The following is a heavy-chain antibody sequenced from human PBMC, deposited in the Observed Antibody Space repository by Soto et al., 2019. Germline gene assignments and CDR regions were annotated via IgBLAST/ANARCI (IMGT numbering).Heavy chain of an antibody. J-gene: IGHJ5*02. Sequence: SETLSLTCGVSGGTIRSPDWWTWVRQPPGKGLEWIGEIFQSGSTNYTPSLERRVTISVDKCTNQFSLTLSSVTAAATAVYFCGGGRSGYSSGWAWFDPWGQGILVTVSS. D-gene: IGHD6-19*01. CDR1: GGTIRSPDW. CDR2: IFQSGST. V-gene: IGHV4-4*02. CDR3: GGGRSGYSSGWAWFDP.